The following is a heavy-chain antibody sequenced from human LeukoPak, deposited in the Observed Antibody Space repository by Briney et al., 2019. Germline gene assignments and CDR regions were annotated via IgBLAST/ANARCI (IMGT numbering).Heavy chain of an antibody. J-gene: IGHJ4*02. Sequence: PSETLSLTCTVSGGSISSRSYYWGWIRQPPGKGLEWIGSIYYSGSTYYNPSLKSRVTISVDTSKNQFSLKLSSVTAADTAVYYCARAYCSSTGRSLIPRYYFDYWGQGTLVTVSS. D-gene: IGHD2-2*01. CDR3: ARAYCSSTGRSLIPRYYFDY. V-gene: IGHV4-39*07. CDR1: GGSISSRSYY. CDR2: IYYSGST.